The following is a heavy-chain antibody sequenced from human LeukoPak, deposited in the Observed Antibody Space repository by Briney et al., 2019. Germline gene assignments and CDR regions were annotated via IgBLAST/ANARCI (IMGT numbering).Heavy chain of an antibody. CDR2: INTDGSST. V-gene: IGHV3-74*01. CDR3: ARGNEWAFDY. CDR1: GFTFSSYW. J-gene: IGHJ4*02. D-gene: IGHD1-26*01. Sequence: GGSLRLSCAAAGFTFSSYWMHWVCQAPGKGLVWVSRINTDGSSTIYADSVKGRFTISRDNAKNTLYLQMNSLRADDTAVYACARGNEWAFDYWAQGTLVTVSS.